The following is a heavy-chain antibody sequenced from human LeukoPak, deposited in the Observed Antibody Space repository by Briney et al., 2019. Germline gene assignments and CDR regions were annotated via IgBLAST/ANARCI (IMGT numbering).Heavy chain of an antibody. V-gene: IGHV1-69*06. Sequence: GASVKVSCKASGGTFSSYAISWVRQAPGQGLEWMGGIIPIFGTANYAQKFRGRVTITADKSTRTAYMELSSLRSEDTAVYYCARNYDFWSGREDIVYWGQGTLVTVSS. CDR2: IIPIFGTA. CDR3: ARNYDFWSGREDIVY. D-gene: IGHD3-3*01. J-gene: IGHJ4*02. CDR1: GGTFSSYA.